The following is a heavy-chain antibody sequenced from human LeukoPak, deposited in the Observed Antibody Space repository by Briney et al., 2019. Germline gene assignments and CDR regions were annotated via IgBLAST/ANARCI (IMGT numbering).Heavy chain of an antibody. D-gene: IGHD3-22*01. V-gene: IGHV1-69*13. CDR1: GGTFSSYA. CDR3: ARGGYYYDSSGYSHLPDY. Sequence: EASVKASCKASGGTFSSYAFSWVRQAPGQGLEWMGGIIPIVGTTNYAQMFQGRVTITADESTSTAYMELSSLRSEDTAVYYCARGGYYYDSSGYSHLPDYWGQGTLVTVSA. J-gene: IGHJ4*02. CDR2: IIPIVGTT.